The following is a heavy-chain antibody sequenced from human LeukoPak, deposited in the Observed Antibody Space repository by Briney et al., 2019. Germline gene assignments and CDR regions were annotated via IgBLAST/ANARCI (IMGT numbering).Heavy chain of an antibody. J-gene: IGHJ4*02. Sequence: SETLSLTCTVSGGSISSYYWSWIRQPPGKGLEWIGYIDHGGSTNHNPSLKSRVTISIDRSKNQFSLRLSSVTAADTAVYYCARGGGEEFGEYDVFDYWGQGTLVTVSS. CDR1: GGSISSYY. D-gene: IGHD3-10*01. CDR3: ARGGGEEFGEYDVFDY. V-gene: IGHV4-59*12. CDR2: IDHGGST.